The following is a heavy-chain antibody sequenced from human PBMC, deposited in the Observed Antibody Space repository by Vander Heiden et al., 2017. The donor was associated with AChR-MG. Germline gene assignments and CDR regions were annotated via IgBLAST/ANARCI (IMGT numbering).Heavy chain of an antibody. CDR1: GSTFSSYA. CDR2: IIAIFGTA. V-gene: IGHV1-69*01. Sequence: HVHLVQSGAELKKPVSSVKVSCKASGSTFSSYAISWGRQGPGEGLEWMGGIIAIFGTANYAQKVQGRVTMTADESTSTAYMELSSLRSEDTAVYYCTRTAYRGYSYGYSDYWGQGTLVTVSS. D-gene: IGHD5-18*01. J-gene: IGHJ4*02. CDR3: TRTAYRGYSYGYSDY.